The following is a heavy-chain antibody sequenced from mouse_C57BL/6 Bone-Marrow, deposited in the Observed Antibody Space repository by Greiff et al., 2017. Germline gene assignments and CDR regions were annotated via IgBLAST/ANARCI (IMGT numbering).Heavy chain of an antibody. CDR1: GYTFTSYG. CDR2: IYIGNGYT. Sequence: SGAELVRPGSSVKMSCKTSGYTFTSYGINWVKQRPGQGLEWIGYIYIGNGYTEYNEKFKGKATLTSDTSSSPAYMQLSSLTSEYSAIYCCAKEGVYYDYAMDYWGQGTSVTVSS. V-gene: IGHV1-58*01. J-gene: IGHJ4*01. D-gene: IGHD2-4*01. CDR3: AKEGVYYDYAMDY.